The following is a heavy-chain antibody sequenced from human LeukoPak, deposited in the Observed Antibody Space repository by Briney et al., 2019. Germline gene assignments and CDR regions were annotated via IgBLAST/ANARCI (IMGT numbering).Heavy chain of an antibody. CDR2: ISGGSDTI. D-gene: IGHD4-11*01. CDR3: ARDTVFASDI. V-gene: IGHV3-48*02. Sequence: PRGSLRLSCAASGFTFGDYSMNWVRQAPGKGLEWISHISGGSDTISYSDSVKGRFTISRDNAKNSLYLQMDSLRDEDTAVYYCARDTVFASDIWGQGTMVTVSS. J-gene: IGHJ3*02. CDR1: GFTFGDYS.